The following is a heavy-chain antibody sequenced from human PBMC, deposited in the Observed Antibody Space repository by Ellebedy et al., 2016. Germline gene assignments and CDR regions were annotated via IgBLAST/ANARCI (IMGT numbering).Heavy chain of an antibody. D-gene: IGHD6-13*01. CDR1: GFTFSSCN. CDR3: ARLKTGISTGYDGIDI. J-gene: IGHJ3*02. CDR2: ISGSSSYI. Sequence: GESLKISXAASGFTFSSCNMNWVRQAPGKGLEWVSSISGSSSYIYYADSVKGRFTISRDNSKNTLYLQMNSLRAEDTALYYCARLKTGISTGYDGIDIWGPGTMVTVSS. V-gene: IGHV3-21*03.